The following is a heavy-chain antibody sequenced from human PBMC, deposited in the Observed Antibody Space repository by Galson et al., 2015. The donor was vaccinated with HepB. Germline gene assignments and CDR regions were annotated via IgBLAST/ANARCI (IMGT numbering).Heavy chain of an antibody. CDR3: ARVTLYYDRSGYDLWAVDM. J-gene: IGHJ3*02. Sequence: SLRLSCADSRFTFSNYWMNWVRQAPGKGLEWVANIKQDGSAKNYVDSVKGRFTISRDNTKNSLYLQMNSLRAEDTAVYYCARVTLYYDRSGYDLWAVDMWGQGTVVTVAS. V-gene: IGHV3-7*03. D-gene: IGHD3-22*01. CDR1: RFTFSNYW. CDR2: IKQDGSAK.